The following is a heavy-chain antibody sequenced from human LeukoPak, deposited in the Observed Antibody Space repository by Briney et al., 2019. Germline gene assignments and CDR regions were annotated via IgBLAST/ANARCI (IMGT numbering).Heavy chain of an antibody. CDR3: ARGQYCSGGSCYSDY. Sequence: GRSLRLSCAASGFTFSSYSMNWVRQAPGKGLEWVSSISSSSSYIYYADSVKGRFTISRDNAKNSLYLQMNSLRAEDTAVYYCARGQYCSGGSCYSDYWGQGTLVTVSS. V-gene: IGHV3-21*01. D-gene: IGHD2-15*01. J-gene: IGHJ4*02. CDR1: GFTFSSYS. CDR2: ISSSSSYI.